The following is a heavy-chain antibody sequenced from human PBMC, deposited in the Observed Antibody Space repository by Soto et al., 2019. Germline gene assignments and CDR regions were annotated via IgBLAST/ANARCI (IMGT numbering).Heavy chain of an antibody. Sequence: PSETLSLTCAVYGGSFSGYYWSWIRQPPGKGLEWIGEINHSGSTNYNPSLKSRVTISVDTSKNQFSLKLSSVTAADTAVYCCARGQYSGYVVKGWFDPWGQGTLVTVSS. V-gene: IGHV4-34*01. D-gene: IGHD5-12*01. CDR2: INHSGST. J-gene: IGHJ5*02. CDR3: ARGQYSGYVVKGWFDP. CDR1: GGSFSGYY.